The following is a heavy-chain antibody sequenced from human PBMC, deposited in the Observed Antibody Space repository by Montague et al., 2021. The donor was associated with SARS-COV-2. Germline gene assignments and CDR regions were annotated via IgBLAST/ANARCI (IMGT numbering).Heavy chain of an antibody. Sequence: CAISGDSVSSTSASWNWNRQSPSRGLEWLGRTYYRSWWRSQYPGSLESRITISGDTSKNQFSLQLNSVTPEDTAVYYCASALYGDHWAFDVWGQGTMVTVSS. CDR3: ASALYGDHWAFDV. CDR1: GDSVSSTSAS. CDR2: TYYRSWWRS. V-gene: IGHV6-1*01. J-gene: IGHJ3*01. D-gene: IGHD7-27*01.